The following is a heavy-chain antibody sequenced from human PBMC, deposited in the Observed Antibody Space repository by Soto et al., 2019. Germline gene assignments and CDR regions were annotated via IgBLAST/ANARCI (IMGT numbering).Heavy chain of an antibody. V-gene: IGHV3-23*01. J-gene: IGHJ6*04. CDR1: GFTFSSYA. CDR2: ISGSGGST. Sequence: PGGSLRLSCAASGFTFSSYAMSWVRQAPGKGLEWVSAISGSGGSTYYADSVKGRFTISRDNSKNTLYLQMNSLRAEDTAVYYCAKGIQLWPRDYYYGMDVWGKGTTVTVAS. CDR3: AKGIQLWPRDYYYGMDV. D-gene: IGHD5-18*01.